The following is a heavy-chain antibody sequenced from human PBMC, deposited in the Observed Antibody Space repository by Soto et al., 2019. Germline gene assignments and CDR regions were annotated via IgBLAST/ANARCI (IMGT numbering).Heavy chain of an antibody. D-gene: IGHD3-3*01. J-gene: IGHJ2*01. V-gene: IGHV3-21*01. CDR1: GIAYISES. CDR2: ISSSSSYI. Sequence: TQSGTSAARGIAYISESVDSFNQAPGKGLEWVSSISSSSSYIYYADSVKGRFTISRDNAKNSLYLQMNSLRAEDTAVYSCASCALENWYFDLWGRGTLVTVSS. CDR3: ASCALENWYFDL.